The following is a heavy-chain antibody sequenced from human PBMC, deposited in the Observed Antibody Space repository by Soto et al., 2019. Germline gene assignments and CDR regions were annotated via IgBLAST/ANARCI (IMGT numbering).Heavy chain of an antibody. J-gene: IGHJ4*02. Sequence: PTLVNPTETLTLTCTVSGFSLSNARMGVSWIRQPPGKALEWLAHIFSNDEKSYSTSLKSRLTISKDTSKSQVVLTMTNMDPVDTATYYCARTTRIAAAGTLFDYWGQGTLVTVSS. D-gene: IGHD6-13*01. CDR1: GFSLSNARMG. V-gene: IGHV2-26*01. CDR2: IFSNDEK. CDR3: ARTTRIAAAGTLFDY.